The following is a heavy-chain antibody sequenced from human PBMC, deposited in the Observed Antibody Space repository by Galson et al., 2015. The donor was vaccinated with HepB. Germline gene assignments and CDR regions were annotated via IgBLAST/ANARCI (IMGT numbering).Heavy chain of an antibody. V-gene: IGHV1-18*01. CDR2: ISGFNGNT. CDR3: ARDPGSGSLGVWDY. Sequence: SVKVSCKASGYTFGNYGIAWVRQAPGQGPEWMGWISGFNGNTSYAQKLQGRVTMTTDTSTSTVYMELRSLRSDDTAVYYCARDPGSGSLGVWDYWGQGTLVTVSS. CDR1: GYTFGNYG. D-gene: IGHD1-26*01. J-gene: IGHJ4*02.